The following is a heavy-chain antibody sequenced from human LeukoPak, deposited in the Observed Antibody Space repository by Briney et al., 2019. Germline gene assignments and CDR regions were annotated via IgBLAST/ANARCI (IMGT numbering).Heavy chain of an antibody. CDR3: ARSNPNRNALDL. V-gene: IGHV3-7*01. CDR1: GFTLDSYL. Sequence: GGSLRLSCAASGFTLDSYLMSWVRQAPGRGLEWVANIKKDGSEESYLDSVKGRFTASRDNAKNSLFLQMNSLRGEDTAVYYCARSNPNRNALDLWGQGTMVTISS. CDR2: IKKDGSEE. D-gene: IGHD1-14*01. J-gene: IGHJ3*01.